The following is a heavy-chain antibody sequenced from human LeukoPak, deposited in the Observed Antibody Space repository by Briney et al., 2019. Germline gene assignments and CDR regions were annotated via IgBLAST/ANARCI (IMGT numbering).Heavy chain of an antibody. CDR2: IIPMFGTT. CDR3: ATSHYDYVWGSYRPLDY. D-gene: IGHD3-16*02. J-gene: IGHJ4*02. Sequence: ASVTVSCKASGGTFSGYAFNWVRQAPGQGLEWMGGIIPMFGTTSYAQMFQGRVTVSTDDSTSTAYMEVRSLRSEDTAVYYCATSHYDYVWGSYRPLDYWGQGTLVSVSS. CDR1: GGTFSGYA. V-gene: IGHV1-69*05.